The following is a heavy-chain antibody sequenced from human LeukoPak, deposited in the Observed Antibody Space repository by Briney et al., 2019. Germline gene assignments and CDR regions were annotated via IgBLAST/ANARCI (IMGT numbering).Heavy chain of an antibody. J-gene: IGHJ4*02. CDR3: AKDPYRASSGLVDY. CDR2: ISGSGGST. D-gene: IGHD5-12*01. CDR1: GFIFSSYA. V-gene: IGHV3-23*01. Sequence: RSGGSLRLSCAASGFIFSSYAMSWVRQAPGKGLYWVSAISGSGGSTYYADSVKGRFTISRDNSKNTLYLQMNSLRVEDTAVYYCAKDPYRASSGLVDYWGQGTLVTVSS.